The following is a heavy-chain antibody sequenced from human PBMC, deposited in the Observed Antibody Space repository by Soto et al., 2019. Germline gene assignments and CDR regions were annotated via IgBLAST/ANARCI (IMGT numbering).Heavy chain of an antibody. V-gene: IGHV1-3*01. D-gene: IGHD3-16*01. CDR2: INAGNGNT. J-gene: IGHJ6*02. CDR3: ARNDYVIPDYYYGIDV. CDR1: GYTFTSYA. Sequence: ASVKVSCKASGYTFTSYAMHWVRQAPGQRLEWMGWINAGNGNTKYSQKFQGRVTITRDTSASTAYMELSSLRSEDTAVYYCARNDYVIPDYYYGIDVWGQGTMVSVSS.